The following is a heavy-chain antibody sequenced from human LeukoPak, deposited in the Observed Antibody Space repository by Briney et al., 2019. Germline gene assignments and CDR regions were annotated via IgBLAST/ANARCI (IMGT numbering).Heavy chain of an antibody. Sequence: SETLSLTCTVSGGSFISSSYYWGWVRQPPGKGLEWIGSIYYSGSTSYNPSLKSRVTISVDTSKNQFSLKLSSMTAADTAVYYCARDLLRAAAGTREPLYYYYYMDVWGKGTTVTVSS. CDR2: IYYSGST. CDR1: GGSFISSSYY. J-gene: IGHJ6*03. CDR3: ARDLLRAAAGTREPLYYYYYMDV. D-gene: IGHD6-13*01. V-gene: IGHV4-39*07.